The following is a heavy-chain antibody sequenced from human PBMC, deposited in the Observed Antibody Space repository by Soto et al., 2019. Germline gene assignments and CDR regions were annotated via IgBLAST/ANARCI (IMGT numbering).Heavy chain of an antibody. CDR2: INPSGGST. D-gene: IGHD3-3*01. J-gene: IGHJ3*02. Sequence: AASGKVSCKASGYTFTSYYMHWVRQAPGQGLEWMGIINPSGGSTSYAQKFQGRVTMTRDTSTSTVYMELSSLRSEDTAVYYCARDRITIFGVVTTPDAFDIWGQGTMVTVSS. CDR1: GYTFTSYY. CDR3: ARDRITIFGVVTTPDAFDI. V-gene: IGHV1-46*01.